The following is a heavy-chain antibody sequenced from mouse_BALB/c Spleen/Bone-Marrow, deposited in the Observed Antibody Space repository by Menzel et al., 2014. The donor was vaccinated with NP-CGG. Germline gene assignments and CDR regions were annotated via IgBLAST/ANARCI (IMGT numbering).Heavy chain of an antibody. V-gene: IGHV1S82*01. J-gene: IGHJ3*01. CDR3: TRYDLTTRAFAY. D-gene: IGHD3-3*01. CDR2: IHLSDSES. Sequence: VQGVESGAELVRPGASVKLSCKASGCSFTSYWMNWVKQRPGQGLEWIGMIHLSDSESRLNQKFKDKATLTVDKSSSTAYMQLSSPTPEDSAVYYCTRYDLTTRAFAYWGQGTLVTVSA. CDR1: GCSFTSYW.